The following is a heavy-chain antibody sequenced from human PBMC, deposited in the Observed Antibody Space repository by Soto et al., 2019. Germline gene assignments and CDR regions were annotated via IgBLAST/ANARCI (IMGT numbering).Heavy chain of an antibody. CDR2: ISYDGINK. Sequence: QVQLVESGGGGVQPGRSLRLSCAASGFTFSSYGMHWVRQAPGKGLEWVAFISYDGINKYYADSVKGRFTISRDNSKNTLYLQMSSLRAEETAVYYCAKDRWVRQLRSYFDYWGQGTLVTVSS. J-gene: IGHJ4*02. V-gene: IGHV3-30*18. CDR3: AKDRWVRQLRSYFDY. CDR1: GFTFSSYG. D-gene: IGHD4-17*01.